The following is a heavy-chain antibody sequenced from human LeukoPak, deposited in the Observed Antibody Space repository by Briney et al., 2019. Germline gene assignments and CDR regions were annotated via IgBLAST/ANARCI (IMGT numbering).Heavy chain of an antibody. CDR1: GGSFSGYY. D-gene: IGHD4-17*01. J-gene: IGHJ5*02. V-gene: IGHV4-34*01. CDR2: INHSGST. Sequence: PSETLSLTCAVYGGSFSGYYWNWIRQPPGKGLEWIGEINHSGSTNYNPSLKSRVTISVDTSKNQFSLKLSSVTAADTAVYYCARDKGDYGDYYWFDPWGQGTLVTVSS. CDR3: ARDKGDYGDYYWFDP.